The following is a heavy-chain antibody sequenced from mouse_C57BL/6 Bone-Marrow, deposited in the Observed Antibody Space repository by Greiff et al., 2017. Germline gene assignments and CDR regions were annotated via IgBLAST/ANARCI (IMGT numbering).Heavy chain of an antibody. CDR2: IYPTSGRT. Sequence: QVQLQQPGAELVKPGASVKMSCKASGYTFTSYWITWVKQRPGQGLEWIGDIYPTSGRTNYNEKFKSKAILTVDTSSNTAYMQLSSLTSGDSAVLYCARSGPLGRSFNYGGQGTTLTVSS. CDR1: GYTFTSYW. D-gene: IGHD4-1*01. V-gene: IGHV1-55*01. CDR3: ARSGPLGRSFNY. J-gene: IGHJ2*01.